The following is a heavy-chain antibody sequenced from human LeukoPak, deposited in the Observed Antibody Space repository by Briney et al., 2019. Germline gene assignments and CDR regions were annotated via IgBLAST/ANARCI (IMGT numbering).Heavy chain of an antibody. CDR1: GFTFSNAW. CDR2: IKSKTDGGTT. V-gene: IGHV3-15*01. Sequence: PGGSLRLSCAASGFTFSNAWMSWVRQAPGKGLEWVGRIKSKTDGGTTDYAAPVKGRFTISRDDAKNTLYLQMNSLKTEDTAVYYCTTDLSVVVIDYWGQGTLVTVSS. CDR3: TTDLSVVVIDY. J-gene: IGHJ4*02. D-gene: IGHD2-2*01.